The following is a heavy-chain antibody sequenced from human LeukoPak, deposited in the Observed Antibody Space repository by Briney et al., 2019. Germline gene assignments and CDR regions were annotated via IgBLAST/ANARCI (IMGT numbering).Heavy chain of an antibody. CDR1: GGSISSPTYY. J-gene: IGHJ6*03. CDR2: IYYSGST. D-gene: IGHD1-7*01. CDR3: ARQSTTITGTAFYYYFYMDV. Sequence: SETLSLTCTVSGGSISSPTYYWGWIRQPPGKGLEWIGSIYYSGSTSYNPSLKSRVSIFVDTSQKQFSMKLSSVTAADTAVYYCARQSTTITGTAFYYYFYMDVWGKGTTVTVSS. V-gene: IGHV4-39*01.